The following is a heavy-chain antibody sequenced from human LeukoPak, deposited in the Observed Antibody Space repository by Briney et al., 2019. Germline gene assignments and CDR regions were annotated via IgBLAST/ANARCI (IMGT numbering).Heavy chain of an antibody. Sequence: ASVKVSCKASGYSFTSYGISWVRQAPGQGLKWMGWISVYNGNTNYAKKLQGRVTMTTETSTSTAYMELRSLRSDDTAVYYCARGYSSVVWFDPWGQGTLVTVSS. CDR2: ISVYNGNT. D-gene: IGHD6-19*01. J-gene: IGHJ5*02. CDR1: GYSFTSYG. V-gene: IGHV1-18*01. CDR3: ARGYSSVVWFDP.